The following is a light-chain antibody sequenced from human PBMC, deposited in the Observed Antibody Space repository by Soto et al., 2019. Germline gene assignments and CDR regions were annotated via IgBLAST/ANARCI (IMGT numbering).Light chain of an antibody. Sequence: EIGMTQSPATLSVSPGERATLSCRASESVSSNLAWYQQKPGQAPRLLIYGASTRATGIPARISGSGSGTEFTLTISSLQSEDFAVYYCQQYNKWRTFGQGTKVEVK. CDR3: QQYNKWRT. V-gene: IGKV3-15*01. J-gene: IGKJ1*01. CDR1: ESVSSN. CDR2: GAS.